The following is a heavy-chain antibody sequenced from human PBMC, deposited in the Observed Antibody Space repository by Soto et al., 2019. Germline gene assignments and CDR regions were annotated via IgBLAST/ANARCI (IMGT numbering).Heavy chain of an antibody. CDR3: ATANNPSPFDY. CDR2: INVDSGNT. V-gene: IGHV1-58*01. J-gene: IGHJ4*02. CDR1: GFTFADSA. Sequence: GASVKVSCKASGFTFADSAVQWLRQARGQRLEWIGRINVDSGNTKYAEKFTERVSMSWDMSTSTAFMELRSLSSDDTAVYYCATANNPSPFDYWGQGTLVTVSS.